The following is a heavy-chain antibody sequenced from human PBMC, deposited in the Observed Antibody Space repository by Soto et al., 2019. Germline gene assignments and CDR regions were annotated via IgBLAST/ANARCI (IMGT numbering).Heavy chain of an antibody. D-gene: IGHD4-17*01. CDR2: FDPEDGET. CDR1: GYTLTELS. J-gene: IGHJ3*02. Sequence: ASVKVSCKVSGYTLTELSMHWVRQAPGKGLEWMGGFDPEDGETIYAQKFQGRVTMTEDTSTDTAYMELSSLRSEDTAVYYCATDPTVTSWTGAFDIWGQGTMVTVSS. V-gene: IGHV1-24*01. CDR3: ATDPTVTSWTGAFDI.